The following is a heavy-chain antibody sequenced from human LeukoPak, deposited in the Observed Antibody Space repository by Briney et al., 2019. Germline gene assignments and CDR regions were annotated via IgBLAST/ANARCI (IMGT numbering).Heavy chain of an antibody. V-gene: IGHV4-30-4*01. Sequence: SETLSLTCTVSGGSISSGDYYWRWIRQPPGKGLEWIGYIYYSGSTYYNPSLKSRVTISVDTSKNQFSLKLSSVTAADTAVYYCARGRSNYYGMDVWGQGTTVTVSS. CDR3: ARGRSNYYGMDV. J-gene: IGHJ6*02. CDR2: IYYSGST. CDR1: GGSISSGDYY. D-gene: IGHD1-26*01.